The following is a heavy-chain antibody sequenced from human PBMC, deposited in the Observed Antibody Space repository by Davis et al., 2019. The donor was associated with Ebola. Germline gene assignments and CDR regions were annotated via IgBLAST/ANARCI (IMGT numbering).Heavy chain of an antibody. D-gene: IGHD2/OR15-2a*01. CDR2: GTSADT. CDR3: AKDNRNIWSEV. V-gene: IGHV3-23*01. CDR1: GFIFSTYV. Sequence: PGGSLRLSCSASGFIFSTYVMSWVRQAPGKGLEWVSTYGTSADTYYADSAKGRFTISRDNSKNTLYLQMNGLRVEDTAIYYCAKDNRNIWSEVWGQGTMVTVSS. J-gene: IGHJ3*01.